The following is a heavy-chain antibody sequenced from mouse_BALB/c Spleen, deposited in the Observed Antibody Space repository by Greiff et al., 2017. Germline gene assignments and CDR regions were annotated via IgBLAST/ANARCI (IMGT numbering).Heavy chain of an antibody. CDR2: IDPENGDT. CDR3: NARTGSYAMDY. D-gene: IGHD4-1*01. CDR1: GFNIKDYY. V-gene: IGHV14-4*02. Sequence: VQLQQSGAELVRSGASVKLSCTASGFNIKDYYMHWVKQRPEQGLEWIGWIDPENGDTEYAPKFQGKATMTADTSSNTAYLQLSSLTSEDTAVYYCNARTGSYAMDYWGQGTSVTVSS. J-gene: IGHJ4*01.